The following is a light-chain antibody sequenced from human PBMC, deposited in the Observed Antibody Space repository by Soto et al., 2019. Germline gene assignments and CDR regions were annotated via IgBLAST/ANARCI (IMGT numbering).Light chain of an antibody. Sequence: DIVLTQSPGTLSLSPGQRATLSCRASQSVRSSYLAWYQHRPGQAPRLLIYGASSRATDIPDRFSGSGSGTDFTLTISRLEPEDFAVYYCQQYGSSRLTFGQGTKVDIK. J-gene: IGKJ4*01. CDR3: QQYGSSRLT. V-gene: IGKV3-20*01. CDR2: GAS. CDR1: QSVRSSY.